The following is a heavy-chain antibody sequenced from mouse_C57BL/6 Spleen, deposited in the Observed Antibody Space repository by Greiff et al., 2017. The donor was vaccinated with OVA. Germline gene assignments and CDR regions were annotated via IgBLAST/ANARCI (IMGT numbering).Heavy chain of an antibody. CDR1: GYAFSSSW. CDR3: AREGGNYEAWFAY. Sequence: QVQLQQSGPELVKPGASVKISCKASGYAFSSSWMNWVKQRPGKGLEWIGRIYPGDGSTNYNGKFKGKATLTADKSSSTAYMQLSSLTSEDSAVYFCAREGGNYEAWFAYWGQGTLVTVSA. J-gene: IGHJ3*01. D-gene: IGHD2-1*01. V-gene: IGHV1-82*01. CDR2: IYPGDGST.